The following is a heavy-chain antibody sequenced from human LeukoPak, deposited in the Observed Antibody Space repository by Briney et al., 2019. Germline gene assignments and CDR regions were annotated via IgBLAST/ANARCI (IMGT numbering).Heavy chain of an antibody. CDR3: ARSAGYSSGLAFDY. CDR1: GGSISSYY. V-gene: IGHV4-59*01. Sequence: SETLSLTCTVSGGSISSYYWNWIRQPPGKGLEWIGYIYYSGSTNYNPSLKSRVTISVDTPKNQFSLKLSSVTAADTAVYYCARSAGYSSGLAFDYWGQGTLVTVSS. CDR2: IYYSGST. J-gene: IGHJ4*02. D-gene: IGHD6-19*01.